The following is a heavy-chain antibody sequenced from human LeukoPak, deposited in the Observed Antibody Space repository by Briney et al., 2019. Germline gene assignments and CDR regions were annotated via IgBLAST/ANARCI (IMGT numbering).Heavy chain of an antibody. V-gene: IGHV1-18*01. Sequence: ASVKVSCKASGYIFISYGINWVRQAPGQGLEWMGWISTYNGNTNYAQKLQGRVTMTTDTSTTTACMELRSLRSDDTAVYYCARGTVIEPAVGYSYYGMDVWGRGTTVTVSS. J-gene: IGHJ6*02. D-gene: IGHD2-2*01. CDR2: ISTYNGNT. CDR1: GYIFISYG. CDR3: ARGTVIEPAVGYSYYGMDV.